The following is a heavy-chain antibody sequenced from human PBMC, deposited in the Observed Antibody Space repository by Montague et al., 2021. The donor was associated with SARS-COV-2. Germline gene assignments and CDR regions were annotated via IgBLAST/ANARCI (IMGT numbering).Heavy chain of an antibody. CDR2: ISSSSSYI. Sequence: SLRLPCAASGFSFNSYNMNWVRQAPGRGLEWVSSISSSSSYIYYADSVRGRFTISRDNAKNSLYLQMNSLSAEDTAVYYCAGFCGSTSCYDDYFYSYGLDVWGQGTTVAVS. D-gene: IGHD2-2*01. J-gene: IGHJ6*02. CDR3: AGFCGSTSCYDDYFYSYGLDV. CDR1: GFSFNSYN. V-gene: IGHV3-21*01.